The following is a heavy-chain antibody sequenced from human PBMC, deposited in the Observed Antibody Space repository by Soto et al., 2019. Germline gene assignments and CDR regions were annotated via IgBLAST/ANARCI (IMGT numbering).Heavy chain of an antibody. D-gene: IGHD2-8*01. CDR1: GFTFSSYG. Sequence: QVQLVESGGGVVQPGTSLRLSCAASGFTFSSYGFHWVRQAPGKGLEWVTLMSHDGSKTFYADSVKGRFTISRDNSKNTLYLQMNCLKAEDTAVYYCASGHCGTNCYIFEYWGQGTLVTVSS. J-gene: IGHJ4*02. CDR2: MSHDGSKT. CDR3: ASGHCGTNCYIFEY. V-gene: IGHV3-30*03.